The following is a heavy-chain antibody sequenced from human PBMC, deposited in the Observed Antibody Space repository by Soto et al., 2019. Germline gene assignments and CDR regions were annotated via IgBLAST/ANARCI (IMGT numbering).Heavy chain of an antibody. Sequence: VASVKVSCKASGGTFSSYAISWVRQAPGQGLEWMGGIIPIFGTANYAQKFQGRVTITADESTSTAYMELSSLRSEDTAVYYCARHRRAYMIVVVITPLDYYYYGMDVWGQGTTVTVSS. J-gene: IGHJ6*02. CDR1: GGTFSSYA. D-gene: IGHD3-22*01. V-gene: IGHV1-69*13. CDR2: IIPIFGTA. CDR3: ARHRRAYMIVVVITPLDYYYYGMDV.